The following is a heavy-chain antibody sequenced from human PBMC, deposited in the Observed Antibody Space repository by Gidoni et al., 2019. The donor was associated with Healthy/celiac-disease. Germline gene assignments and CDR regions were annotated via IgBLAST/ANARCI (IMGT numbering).Heavy chain of an antibody. J-gene: IGHJ3*02. CDR1: GFPFSSYS. V-gene: IGHV3-21*01. Sequence: EVQLVESGGGLVKPGGSLRLSCAASGFPFSSYSMNWVRQAPGKGLEWVSSISSSSSYIYYADSVKGRFTISRDNAKNSLYLQMNSLRAEDTAVYYCARGDFGEGDAFDIWGQGTMVTVSS. CDR3: ARGDFGEGDAFDI. CDR2: ISSSSSYI. D-gene: IGHD3-16*01.